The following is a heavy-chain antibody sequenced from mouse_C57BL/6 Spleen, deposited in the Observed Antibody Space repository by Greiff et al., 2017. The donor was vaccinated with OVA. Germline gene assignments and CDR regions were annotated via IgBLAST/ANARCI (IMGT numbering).Heavy chain of an antibody. Sequence: EVQLQESGPGLVKPSQSLSLTCSVTGYSITSGYYWNWIRQFPGNKLEWVSYISYDGSNNYNPSLKNRISITRDTSKNQFFLKLNSVTTEDTATYYCAREVWDDYFDYWGQGTTLTVSS. D-gene: IGHD4-1*01. CDR3: AREVWDDYFDY. CDR2: ISYDGSN. V-gene: IGHV3-6*01. J-gene: IGHJ2*01. CDR1: GYSITSGYY.